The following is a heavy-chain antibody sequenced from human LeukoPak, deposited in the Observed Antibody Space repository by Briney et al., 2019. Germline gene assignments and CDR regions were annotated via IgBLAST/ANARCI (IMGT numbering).Heavy chain of an antibody. Sequence: GSLRLSCAASGFTFSSYGMSWVRQAPGKGLEWIGNIYYSGSTYYNPSLKSRVTISLNTSKNQFSLKLSSVTAADTAVYYCASVRRGFGESSKYYAYYYMGVWGKGTTVTISS. J-gene: IGHJ6*03. CDR3: ASVRRGFGESSKYYAYYYMGV. CDR1: GFTFSSYG. V-gene: IGHV4-39*01. CDR2: IYYSGST. D-gene: IGHD3-10*01.